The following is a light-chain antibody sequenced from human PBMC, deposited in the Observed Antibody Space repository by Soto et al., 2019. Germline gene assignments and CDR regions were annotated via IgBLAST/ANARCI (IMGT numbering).Light chain of an antibody. Sequence: QSALTQPASVSGSPGQSITISCTGTSSDVGTYNLVSWYQHHPGKAPKLMIYEGSKRPSGVSNRFSGSKSGNTASLTISGHQAEDEADYYCCSYAGSSTYVFGTGTKLTVL. CDR1: SSDVGTYNL. CDR2: EGS. CDR3: CSYAGSSTYV. V-gene: IGLV2-23*01. J-gene: IGLJ1*01.